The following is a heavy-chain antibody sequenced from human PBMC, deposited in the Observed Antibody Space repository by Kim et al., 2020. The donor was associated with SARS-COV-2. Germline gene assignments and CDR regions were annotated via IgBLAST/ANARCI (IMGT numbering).Heavy chain of an antibody. D-gene: IGHD3-10*01. CDR3: AGVVYGSGSYYTPLDAFDI. J-gene: IGHJ3*02. CDR2: IFYSGST. Sequence: SETLSLTCTVSGGSISSSSYYWGWIRQPPGKGLEWIGTIFYSGSTYYHPSLKSRVTISIDTSKNQFSLKLSSVTAADTAVYYCAGVVYGSGSYYTPLDAFDIWGQWTMITVSS. CDR1: GGSISSSSYY. V-gene: IGHV4-39*07.